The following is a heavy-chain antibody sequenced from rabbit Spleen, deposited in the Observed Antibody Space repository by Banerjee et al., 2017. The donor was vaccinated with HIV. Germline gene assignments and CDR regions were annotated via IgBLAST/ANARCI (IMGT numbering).Heavy chain of an antibody. Sequence: QEQLEESGGDLVKPGASLTLTCTVSGFSFSSRYYMCWVRQAPGKGLEWIACIYSGSSGDTYYASWAKGRITISKTSSTTVTLQMTSLTAADTATYFCARETSSGWGIVSFYFSLWGPGTLVTVS. CDR3: ARETSSGWGIVSFYFSL. CDR2: IYSGSSGDT. J-gene: IGHJ4*01. V-gene: IGHV1S45*01. CDR1: GFSFSSRYY. D-gene: IGHD4-1*01.